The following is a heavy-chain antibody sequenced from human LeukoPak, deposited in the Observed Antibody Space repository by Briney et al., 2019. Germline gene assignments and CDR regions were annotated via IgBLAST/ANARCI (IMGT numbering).Heavy chain of an antibody. CDR2: ISYSGST. D-gene: IGHD3-3*01. CDR3: AATLYDFWSGYYSRNLRPFDY. CDR1: GGSISNYY. V-gene: IGHV4-59*04. J-gene: IGHJ4*02. Sequence: TSETLSLTCTVSGGSISNYYWSWIRQPPGKGLEWIAYISYSGSTNYNPSLKSRVTISVDTSKNQFSLKLSSVTAADTAVYYCAATLYDFWSGYYSRNLRPFDYWGQGTLVTVSS.